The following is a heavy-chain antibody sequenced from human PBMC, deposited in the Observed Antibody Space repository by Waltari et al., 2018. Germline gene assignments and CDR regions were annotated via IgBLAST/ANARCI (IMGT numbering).Heavy chain of an antibody. CDR1: GGTFSSYA. Sequence: QVQLVQSGAEVKKPGSSVKVSCKASGGTFSSYAISWVRQAPGQGLEWMGGIIPSFGTANYAQKFQGRVTITADNSTSTADMELSSLRSEDTAVYYCAREASYYYGSGSYYDYWGQGTLVTVSS. V-gene: IGHV1-69*14. CDR3: AREASYYYGSGSYYDY. J-gene: IGHJ4*02. CDR2: IIPSFGTA. D-gene: IGHD3-10*01.